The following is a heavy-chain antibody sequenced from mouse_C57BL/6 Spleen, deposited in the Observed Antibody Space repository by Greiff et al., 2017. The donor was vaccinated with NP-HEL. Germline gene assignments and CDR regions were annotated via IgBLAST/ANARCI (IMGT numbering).Heavy chain of an antibody. J-gene: IGHJ4*01. CDR2: INPNNGGT. CDR1: GYTFTDYY. D-gene: IGHD3-2*02. V-gene: IGHV1-26*01. CDR3: ASSPLDSSGKYAMDY. Sequence: EVQLQQSGPELVKPGASVKISCKASGYTFTDYYMNWVKQSHGKSLEWIGDINPNNGGTSYNQKFKGKATLTVDKSSSTAYMELRSLTSEDSAVYYCASSPLDSSGKYAMDYWGQGTSVTVSS.